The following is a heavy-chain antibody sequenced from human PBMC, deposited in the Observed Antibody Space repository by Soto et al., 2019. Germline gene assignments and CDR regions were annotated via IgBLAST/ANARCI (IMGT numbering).Heavy chain of an antibody. CDR3: ARCDFWSGYYGYYFDY. CDR2: ISSSSSTI. CDR1: GFTFSSYS. J-gene: IGHJ4*02. V-gene: IGHV3-48*01. D-gene: IGHD3-3*01. Sequence: GGSLRLSCAASGFTFSSYSMNWVRQAPGRGLEWVSYISSSSSTIYYADSVKGRFTISRDNAKNSLYLQMNSLRAADTAVYYCARCDFWSGYYGYYFDYWGQGTLVTVSS.